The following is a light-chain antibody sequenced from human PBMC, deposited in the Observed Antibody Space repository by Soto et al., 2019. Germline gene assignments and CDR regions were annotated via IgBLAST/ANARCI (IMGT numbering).Light chain of an antibody. Sequence: DIQMTQSPSTLSASVGDRVTITCRASHTIYNWLAWYQQKPGRAPKVMIYDAYTLQSGVPSRFSVTGSGTEFNLTISSLQTDDVAPYYCQQYYSYPYTFGQGTKLEI. CDR3: QQYYSYPYT. V-gene: IGKV1-5*01. CDR1: HTIYNW. J-gene: IGKJ2*01. CDR2: DAY.